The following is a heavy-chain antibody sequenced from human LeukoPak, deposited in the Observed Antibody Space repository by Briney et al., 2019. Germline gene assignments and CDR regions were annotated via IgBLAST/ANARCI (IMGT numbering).Heavy chain of an antibody. D-gene: IGHD1-26*01. J-gene: IGHJ4*02. Sequence: GGSLRLSCTASGFTFSDSAMTWVRQAPGKGLEWVSAISTSGGDAIYTDSVKDRFTISRDNPKNTLYLQMNSLRAEDTAIYYCAKGGSYAPLDIWGQGTLVTVSS. V-gene: IGHV3-23*01. CDR3: AKGGSYAPLDI. CDR1: GFTFSDSA. CDR2: ISTSGGDA.